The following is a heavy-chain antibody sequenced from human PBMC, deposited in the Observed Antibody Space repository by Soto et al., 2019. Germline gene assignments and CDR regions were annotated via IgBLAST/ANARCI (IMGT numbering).Heavy chain of an antibody. V-gene: IGHV4-59*08. J-gene: IGHJ5*02. CDR3: ARHVHGQRGGWFDP. Sequence: QVQLQESGPGLVKPSETLSLTCTVSGGSISSYYWSWIRQPPGKGLEWIGYIYYSGSTNYNPSLKSRVTISVDTSKNQFSLKLSSVTAADTAVYYCARHVHGQRGGWFDPWGQGTLVTVSS. D-gene: IGHD6-25*01. CDR1: GGSISSYY. CDR2: IYYSGST.